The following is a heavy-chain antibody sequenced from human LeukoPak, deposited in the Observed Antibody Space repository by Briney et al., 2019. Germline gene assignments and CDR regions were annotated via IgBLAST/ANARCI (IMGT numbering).Heavy chain of an antibody. J-gene: IGHJ5*02. Sequence: SETLSLTCTVSGDSISNYNYYWGWIRHTPGKGLEWIGSIFYTGNTYYNPSLKSRVTISVDTSKNQFSLKLSSVTAADTAVYYCARGDYGDYNWFDPWGQGTLVTVSS. D-gene: IGHD4-17*01. CDR2: IFYTGNT. CDR3: ARGDYGDYNWFDP. CDR1: GDSISNYNYY. V-gene: IGHV4-39*07.